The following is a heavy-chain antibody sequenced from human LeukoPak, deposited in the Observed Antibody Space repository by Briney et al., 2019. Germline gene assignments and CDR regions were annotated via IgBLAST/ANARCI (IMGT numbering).Heavy chain of an antibody. J-gene: IGHJ3*02. CDR1: GYSISSGYY. V-gene: IGHV4-38-2*02. CDR3: AREYSSSSRAFDI. Sequence: SETLSLTCAVSGYSISSGYYWGWIRQPPGKGLAWIGSIYHNGNTYYNPSLKSRVTISVDTSKNQFSLKLSSVTAADTAVSYCAREYSSSSRAFDIWGQGTMVTVSS. D-gene: IGHD6-6*01. CDR2: IYHNGNT.